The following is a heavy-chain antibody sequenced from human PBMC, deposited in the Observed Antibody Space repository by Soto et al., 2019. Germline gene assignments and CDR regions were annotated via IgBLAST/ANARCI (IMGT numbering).Heavy chain of an antibody. CDR2: IWYDGSTK. J-gene: IGHJ4*02. V-gene: IGHV3-33*01. D-gene: IGHD6-6*01. CDR3: GRGDSSYPFHY. Sequence: GGSLRLSCAASGLTFSSYGMHWVRQAPGKGLEWVALIWYDGSTKNYADSVKGRFTISRDNSKNTLDLLMDSLRVEGTAVYYCGRGDSSYPFHYWGQGTLVTVSS. CDR1: GLTFSSYG.